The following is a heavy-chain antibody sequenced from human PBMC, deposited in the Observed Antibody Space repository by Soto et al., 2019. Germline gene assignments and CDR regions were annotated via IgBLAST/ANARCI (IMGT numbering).Heavy chain of an antibody. J-gene: IGHJ4*02. CDR3: AGPLHYYDSLVY. D-gene: IGHD3-22*01. CDR2: ISAYNGNT. V-gene: IGHV1-18*01. CDR1: VYTFTSYG. Sequence: ASVKVSCKASVYTFTSYGISWVRQAPGQGLEWMGWISAYNGNTNYAQKLQGRVTMTTDTSTSTAYMELRSLRSDDTAVYYCAGPLHYYDSLVYWGQGTLVTVSS.